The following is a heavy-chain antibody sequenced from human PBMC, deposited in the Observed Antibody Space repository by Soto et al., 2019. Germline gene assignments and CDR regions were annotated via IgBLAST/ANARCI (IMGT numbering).Heavy chain of an antibody. CDR3: ARQHIFNSSSWYFYGT. D-gene: IGHD6-13*01. J-gene: IGHJ4*02. Sequence: GESLKISCKGSGYSFTSYWIGLVRQIPWKGLEWMGIIYPGDSETRYSPSFQGQVTISADKSISAAYPTWSSLRASDTAMYYCARQHIFNSSSWYFYGTWSQGTLVTVSS. CDR2: IYPGDSET. V-gene: IGHV5-51*01. CDR1: GYSFTSYW.